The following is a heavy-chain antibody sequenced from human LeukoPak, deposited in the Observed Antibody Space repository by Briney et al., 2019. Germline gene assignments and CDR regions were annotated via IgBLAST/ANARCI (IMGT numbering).Heavy chain of an antibody. CDR2: INPSGGST. J-gene: IGHJ3*02. CDR3: ARIGYYDSSGYPHHAFDI. CDR1: GYTFTSYY. Sequence: ASVKVSCKASGYTFTSYYMHWVRQAPGQGLEWMGIINPSGGSTSYAQKFQGRVTMTRDMPTSTVYMELSSLRSEDTAVYYCARIGYYDSSGYPHHAFDIWGQGTMVTVSS. D-gene: IGHD3-22*01. V-gene: IGHV1-46*01.